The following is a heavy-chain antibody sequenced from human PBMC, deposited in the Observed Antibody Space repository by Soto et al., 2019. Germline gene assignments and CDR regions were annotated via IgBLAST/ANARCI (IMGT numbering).Heavy chain of an antibody. D-gene: IGHD6-13*01. J-gene: IGHJ6*02. Sequence: ASVKVSCKASGYTFTGYYMHWVRQAPGQGLEWMGWINPNSGGTNYAQKFQGRVTMTRDTSISTAYMELSRLRSDDTAVYYCARFDAYSISWFNRTPATPDVCG. CDR3: ARFDAYSISWFNRTPATPDV. V-gene: IGHV1-2*02. CDR2: INPNSGGT. CDR1: GYTFTGYY.